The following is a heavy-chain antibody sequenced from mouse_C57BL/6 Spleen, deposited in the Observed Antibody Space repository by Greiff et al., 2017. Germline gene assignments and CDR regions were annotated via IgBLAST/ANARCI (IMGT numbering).Heavy chain of an antibody. CDR1: GFTFSDSG. Sequence: EVQRVESGGGLVKPGGSLKLSCAASGFTFSDSGMHWVRQAPEKGLEWVAYISSGSSTIYYADTVKGRFTISRDNAKNTLFLQMTSLRSEDTAMYYCARRNYGGYYAMDYWGQGTSVTVSS. D-gene: IGHD1-1*01. J-gene: IGHJ4*01. V-gene: IGHV5-17*01. CDR3: ARRNYGGYYAMDY. CDR2: ISSGSSTI.